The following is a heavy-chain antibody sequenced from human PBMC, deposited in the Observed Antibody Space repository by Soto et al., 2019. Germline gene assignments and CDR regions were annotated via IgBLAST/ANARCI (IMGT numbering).Heavy chain of an antibody. D-gene: IGHD3-10*01. CDR2: TYYRSKWYN. CDR3: ARERRGLITPLYNWFDP. CDR1: GDSVSNNSAA. Sequence: SQTLSLTCGIAGDSVSNNSAAWNWIRQSPARCLERLGRTYYRSKWYNDYAVSGKSRRTITPDTSKNQFSLHLNSLTPEDTAPYYCARERRGLITPLYNWFDPWGQGTLVTVAS. J-gene: IGHJ5*02. V-gene: IGHV6-1*01.